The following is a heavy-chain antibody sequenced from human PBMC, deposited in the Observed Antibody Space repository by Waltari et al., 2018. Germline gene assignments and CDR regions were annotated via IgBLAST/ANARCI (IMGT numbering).Heavy chain of an antibody. V-gene: IGHV1-69*05. CDR3: ARGGCSGGSCYSVGAGWFDP. J-gene: IGHJ5*02. CDR1: GGTFSSYA. D-gene: IGHD2-15*01. Sequence: QVQLVQSGAEVKKPGSSVKVSCKASGGTFSSYAISWVRQAPGQGLEWMGGSIPIFGTANYAQKFQGRVTITTDESTSTAYMELSSLRSEDTAVYYCARGGCSGGSCYSVGAGWFDPWGQGTLVTVSS. CDR2: SIPIFGTA.